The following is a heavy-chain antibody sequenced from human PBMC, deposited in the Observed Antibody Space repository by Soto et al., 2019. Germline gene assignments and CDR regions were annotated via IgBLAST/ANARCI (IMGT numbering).Heavy chain of an antibody. D-gene: IGHD3-10*01. J-gene: IGHJ4*02. CDR1: GGTFNSYT. Sequence: QVQLVQSGPEVTKPGSSVKVSCTASGGTFNSYTLNWVRQAPGQRPEWVGRVNPIVGMSTSASKFQGRVTLTADKSTNRAYMDLTGLKSEDTAVYYCATSYGSGSTHFDSWGQGTLVTVAS. V-gene: IGHV1-69*02. CDR3: ATSYGSGSTHFDS. CDR2: VNPIVGMS.